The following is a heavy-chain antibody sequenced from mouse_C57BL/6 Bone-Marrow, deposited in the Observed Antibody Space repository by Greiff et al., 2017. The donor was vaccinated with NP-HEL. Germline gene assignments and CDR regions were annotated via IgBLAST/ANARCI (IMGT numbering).Heavy chain of an antibody. CDR3: AREVGNYAYYAMDY. V-gene: IGHV1-26*01. CDR2: INPNNGGT. Sequence: EVQLQQSGPELVKPGASVKISCKASGYTFTDYYMNWVKQSHGKSLELIGDINPNNGGTSYNQKFKGKATLTVDKSSSTAYMELRSLTSEDSAVYYCAREVGNYAYYAMDYWGQGTSVTVSS. CDR1: GYTFTDYY. D-gene: IGHD2-1*01. J-gene: IGHJ4*01.